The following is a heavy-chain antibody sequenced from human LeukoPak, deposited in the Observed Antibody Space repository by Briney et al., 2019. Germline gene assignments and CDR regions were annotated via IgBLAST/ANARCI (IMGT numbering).Heavy chain of an antibody. CDR3: AKSRFYYDSTGYTLDH. V-gene: IGHV3-23*01. CDR2: VSGSGGTT. D-gene: IGHD3-22*01. J-gene: IGHJ4*02. CDR1: GFTFSSYV. Sequence: TGGSLRLSCAASGFTFSSYVMSWVRQAPGKGLEWVSAVSGSGGTTYYVDSVKGRFTISRDNSKNTLYLQMNSLRAEDTAVYYCAKSRFYYDSTGYTLDHWGQGTLVTVSS.